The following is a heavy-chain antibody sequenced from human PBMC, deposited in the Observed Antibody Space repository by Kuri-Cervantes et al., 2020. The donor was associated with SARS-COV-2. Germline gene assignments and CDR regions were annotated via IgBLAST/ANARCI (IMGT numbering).Heavy chain of an antibody. D-gene: IGHD7-27*01. CDR2: IIPIFGTA. CDR3: ARDRGQLGIGVYYYYMDV. J-gene: IGHJ6*03. V-gene: IGHV1-69*05. CDR1: GGTFSSYA. Sequence: SVKVSCKASGGTFSSYAISWVRQAPGQGLEWMGGIIPIFGTANYAQKFQGRVTITTDESTSTAYMELSSLRSEDTAVYYCARDRGQLGIGVYYYYMDVWGKGNTVTVSS.